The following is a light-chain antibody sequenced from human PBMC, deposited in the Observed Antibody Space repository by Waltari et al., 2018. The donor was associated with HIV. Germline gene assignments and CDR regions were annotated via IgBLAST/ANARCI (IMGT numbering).Light chain of an antibody. CDR1: QSVGSY. J-gene: IGKJ1*01. Sequence: DIKMTQSPSSLSASVGDRVTITCRASQSVGSYFNWYQQKPGKAPRLLIYAAGISQSGVPSRFSGSGSGTDFSLTISSLQPDDFATYYCQQTYSSPWTFGQGTRVEIK. CDR2: AAG. V-gene: IGKV1-39*01. CDR3: QQTYSSPWT.